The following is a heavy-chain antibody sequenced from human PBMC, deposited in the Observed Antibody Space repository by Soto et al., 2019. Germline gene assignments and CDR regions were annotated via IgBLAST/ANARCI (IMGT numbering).Heavy chain of an antibody. Sequence: QVQLVQSGAEVKKPGASVEVSCTASGYTFTSYYMHWVRQAPGQGLEWMGLINPSGGSTIYAQKVQGRVTMTRDTSTSTVYMGLRSLRSEDTAVYYCARYPNPVRYFGWLLSGDAFGIWCQGTMVTVSS. CDR1: GYTFTSYY. J-gene: IGHJ3*02. CDR2: INPSGGST. CDR3: ARYPNPVRYFGWLLSGDAFGI. V-gene: IGHV1-46*01. D-gene: IGHD3-9*01.